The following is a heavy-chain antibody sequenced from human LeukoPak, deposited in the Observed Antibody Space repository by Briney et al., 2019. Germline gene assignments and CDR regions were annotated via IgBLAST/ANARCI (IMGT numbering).Heavy chain of an antibody. CDR2: INQDGCEK. D-gene: IGHD3-10*01. Sequence: PGGSLRLSCAASGFTFTSYWMSWVRQAPEKGLAWVANINQDGCEKYYVDSVKGRFTISRDNARNSLHLQMNSLRAEDTAVYYCVRDSSTPDYWGQGTLVTVSS. J-gene: IGHJ4*02. CDR1: GFTFTSYW. V-gene: IGHV3-7*01. CDR3: VRDSSTPDY.